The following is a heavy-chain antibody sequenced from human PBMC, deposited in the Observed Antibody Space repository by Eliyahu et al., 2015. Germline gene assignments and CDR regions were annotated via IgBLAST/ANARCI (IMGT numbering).Heavy chain of an antibody. CDR2: IYYNGDT. Sequence: QLQLQESGPGLVKPSETLSLTCTVSGGSISSSSYYWGWIRQSPGKGLEWVGSIYYNGDTYYNPSLTSRVTISVDTSKNQFSLKLSSVTAADTAVYYCARLRGAMTTVTTGDFWGQGTLVTVSS. D-gene: IGHD4-11*01. CDR3: ARLRGAMTTVTTGDF. V-gene: IGHV4-39*01. J-gene: IGHJ4*02. CDR1: GGSISSSSYY.